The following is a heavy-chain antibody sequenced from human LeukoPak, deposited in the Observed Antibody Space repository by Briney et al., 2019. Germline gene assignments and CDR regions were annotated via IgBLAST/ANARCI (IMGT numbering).Heavy chain of an antibody. CDR2: ISGSGGST. CDR1: GFTFSSYA. J-gene: IGHJ3*02. Sequence: GGSLRLSCAASGFTFSSYAMSWVRQAPGKGLEWVSAISGSGGSTYYADSVKGRFTISRDNSKNTLYLQMNSLRAEDTAVYYCARGGGFVDAFDIWGQGTMVTVSS. CDR3: ARGGGFVDAFDI. V-gene: IGHV3-23*01.